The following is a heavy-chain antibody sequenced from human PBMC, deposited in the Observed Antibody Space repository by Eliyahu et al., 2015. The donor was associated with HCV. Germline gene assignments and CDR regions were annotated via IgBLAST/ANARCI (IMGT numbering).Heavy chain of an antibody. CDR1: GFTFSSYA. D-gene: IGHD3/OR15-3a*01. J-gene: IGHJ4*02. CDR3: AKGRNYWTGFLDY. CDR2: IYSGGSST. Sequence: EVQLLESGGGLVQPGGSLRLSCAASGFTFSSYAMSWVRQAPGKGLEWVSVIYSGGSSTYYADSVKGRFTISRDNSKNTLYLQMNSLRAEDTAVYYCAKGRNYWTGFLDYWGQGTLVTVSS. V-gene: IGHV3-23*03.